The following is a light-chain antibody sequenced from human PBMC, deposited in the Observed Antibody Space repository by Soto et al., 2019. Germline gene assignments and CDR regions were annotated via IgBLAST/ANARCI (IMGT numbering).Light chain of an antibody. Sequence: EVVLTQSPATLSLSPGERATLSCRASQSVSTYLAWYQHKPGQAPRLLIYDASIRATGTPARFSGTGSGTDFTLTISRLEPEDFAVYYCHQYGSSPWTFGQGTKVEIK. CDR3: HQYGSSPWT. V-gene: IGKV3-20*01. J-gene: IGKJ1*01. CDR2: DAS. CDR1: QSVSTY.